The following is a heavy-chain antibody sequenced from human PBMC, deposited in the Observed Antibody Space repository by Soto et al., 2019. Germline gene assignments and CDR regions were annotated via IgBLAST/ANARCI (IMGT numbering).Heavy chain of an antibody. V-gene: IGHV5-10-1*01. J-gene: IGHJ6*02. Sequence: GESLKISCKSSGYTSSNYWISWVRQMPGKGVEWMGRIDPSDSYTTYSQSFQRHVTISADKSISTAYLQWGSLKASDTAMDFCARRLRSPSGRSHGMDVWGQGTTVTVSS. CDR1: GYTSSNYW. CDR3: ARRLRSPSGRSHGMDV. CDR2: IDPSDSYT. D-gene: IGHD4-17*01.